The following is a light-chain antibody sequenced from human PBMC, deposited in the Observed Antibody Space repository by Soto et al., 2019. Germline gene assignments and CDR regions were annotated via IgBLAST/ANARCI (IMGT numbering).Light chain of an antibody. J-gene: IGKJ1*01. CDR3: LQHKTYPRT. CDR1: QAIRND. V-gene: IGKV1-17*01. Sequence: DIEMTQYPSSLSASVGDRVTITCGASQAIRNDLGWYQKKPAKAPKRLIYAASSLESGVPSRLRGSGSGTEFTLTISSMEPEDSATYYCLQHKTYPRTFGHGTQVDIK. CDR2: AAS.